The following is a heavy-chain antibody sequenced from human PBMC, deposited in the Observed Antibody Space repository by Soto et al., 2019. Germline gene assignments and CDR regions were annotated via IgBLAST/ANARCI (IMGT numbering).Heavy chain of an antibody. V-gene: IGHV1-69*13. J-gene: IGHJ4*02. Sequence: QVQLVQSGAEVRKPGSSVKVSCVASGGTFSTSAMNWVRQAPGQGLEWVGGIIPVFGTPTYAQSLQGRVTITVDVSTTTAYMELTRLRPEDTAVYYCATQLPGDLDFWGQGTLVMVSS. CDR1: GGTFSTSA. CDR2: IIPVFGTP. D-gene: IGHD7-27*01. CDR3: ATQLPGDLDF.